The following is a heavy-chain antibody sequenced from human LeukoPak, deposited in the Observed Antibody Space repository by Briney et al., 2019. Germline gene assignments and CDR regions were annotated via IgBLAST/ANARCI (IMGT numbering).Heavy chain of an antibody. CDR3: ARASSSWSIDY. V-gene: IGHV4-34*01. J-gene: IGHJ4*02. CDR2: INHSGST. D-gene: IGHD6-13*01. CDR1: GGSFSGYY. Sequence: KPSETLSLTCAVYGGSFSGYYWSWIRQPPGKGLEWIGEINHSGSTNHNPSLKSRVTISVDTSKNQFSLKLSSVTAADTAVYYCARASSSWSIDYWGQGTLVTVSS.